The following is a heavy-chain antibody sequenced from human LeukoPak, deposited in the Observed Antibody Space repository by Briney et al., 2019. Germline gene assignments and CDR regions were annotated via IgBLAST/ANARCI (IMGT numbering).Heavy chain of an antibody. CDR3: ARKTGYHDY. D-gene: IGHD3-9*01. Sequence: GGSLRLSCTASGFTFSDFYMTWIRQAPGKGLEWVSYISSSDNTKQYADSVKGRFTISRDNAKNSLYLQVNSLRAEDTAVYYCARKTGYHDYWGQGTLVTVSS. CDR2: ISSSDNTK. CDR1: GFTFSDFY. V-gene: IGHV3-11*01. J-gene: IGHJ4*02.